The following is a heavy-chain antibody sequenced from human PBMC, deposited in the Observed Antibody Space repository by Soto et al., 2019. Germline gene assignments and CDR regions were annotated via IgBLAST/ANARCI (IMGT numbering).Heavy chain of an antibody. Sequence: VGSLRLSCAGSGFTFITYAMSWVRQTPGKGLEWVSAISGSGGNTYYADSVKGRFTISRDNSKNTLYLQMNSLRAEDTAVYYCAKNPDSSGYYAFDYWGQGTLVTVSS. J-gene: IGHJ4*02. CDR3: AKNPDSSGYYAFDY. CDR2: ISGSGGNT. V-gene: IGHV3-23*01. CDR1: GFTFITYA. D-gene: IGHD3-22*01.